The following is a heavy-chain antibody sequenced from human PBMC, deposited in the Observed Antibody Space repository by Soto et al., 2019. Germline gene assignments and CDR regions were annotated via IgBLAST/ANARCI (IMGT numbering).Heavy chain of an antibody. V-gene: IGHV3-23*04. J-gene: IGHJ3*02. Sequence: VQLVESGGGVVQPGRSLRLSCAASGFTCSSYDMSWVRQAPGKGLEWVSTILVGGSTHYPDSVKGRFTISRDNSKNTVFLQMNSLTAGDTAVYYCAKATATGGGSFDICGQGTMVTVSS. CDR2: ILVGGST. CDR3: AKATATGGGSFDI. CDR1: GFTCSSYD. D-gene: IGHD2-8*02.